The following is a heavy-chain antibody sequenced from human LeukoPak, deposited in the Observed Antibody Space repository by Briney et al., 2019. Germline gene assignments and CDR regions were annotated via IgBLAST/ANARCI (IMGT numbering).Heavy chain of an antibody. CDR2: MNPNSGNT. D-gene: IGHD3-10*01. CDR1: GYTFTSYD. V-gene: IGHV1-8*01. CDR3: ARALSRFNWFDP. J-gene: IGHJ5*02. Sequence: ASVKVSCKASGYTFTSYDINWVRQATGQGLEWMGWMNPNSGNTGYAQKFQGRVTMTRDTSTSTVYMELSSLRSEDTAVYYCARALSRFNWFDPWGQGTLVTVSS.